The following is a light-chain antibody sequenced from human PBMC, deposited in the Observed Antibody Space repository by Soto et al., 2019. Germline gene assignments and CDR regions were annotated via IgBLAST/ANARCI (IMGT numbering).Light chain of an antibody. Sequence: EIVMTQSPATLSVSPGERATLSCRASQSVSNNLAWYQQKPGQAPRLLIFGASTRATGIPARFSGSGSGTYITLTISSLQSEDFAVYYCQHYNNWPVTFGQGTKVEIK. CDR1: QSVSNN. CDR2: GAS. V-gene: IGKV3-15*01. J-gene: IGKJ1*01. CDR3: QHYNNWPVT.